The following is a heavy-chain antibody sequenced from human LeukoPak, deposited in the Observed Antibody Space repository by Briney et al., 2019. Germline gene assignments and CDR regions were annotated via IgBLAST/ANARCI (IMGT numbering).Heavy chain of an antibody. CDR3: ARGGGLDV. J-gene: IGHJ6*02. CDR2: TNHNGNVN. Sequence: PGGSLRLSCAASGFTFSSYWMNWARQAPGKGPEWVASTNHNGNVNYYVDSVEGRFTISRDNAKNSLYLQMSNLRAEDTAVYFCARGGGLDVWGQGATVTVSS. CDR1: GFTFSSYW. V-gene: IGHV3-7*03. D-gene: IGHD3-16*01.